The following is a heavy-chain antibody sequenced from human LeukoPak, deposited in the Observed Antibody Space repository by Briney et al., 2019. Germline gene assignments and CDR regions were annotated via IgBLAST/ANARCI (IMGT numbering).Heavy chain of an antibody. D-gene: IGHD4-11*01. Sequence: GGSLRLSCEASGFTVSSTYMSWVRQAPGKGQEWVSAIYSNGNTYYTDSVKGRFTISRDNSRNTLDLQMNSLRAEDTAVYYCASSNGAPTDTHYYYMNVWGKGTTVTVSS. CDR1: GFTVSSTY. CDR2: IYSNGNT. V-gene: IGHV3-53*01. CDR3: ASSNGAPTDTHYYYMNV. J-gene: IGHJ6*03.